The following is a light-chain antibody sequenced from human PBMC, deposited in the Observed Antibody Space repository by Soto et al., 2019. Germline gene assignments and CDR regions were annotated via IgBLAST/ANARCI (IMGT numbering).Light chain of an antibody. CDR3: QQYGTSPYT. CDR1: QSVSNSY. Sequence: IVLTQSPGTLSLSPGERVTLSCRASQSVSNSYLAWHQQKPGQAPRLLIYGASSRPTGIPDRFSGSGSGTDFTLTISRLEPEDSAVYYCQQYGTSPYTFGQGTKLEI. CDR2: GAS. J-gene: IGKJ2*01. V-gene: IGKV3-20*01.